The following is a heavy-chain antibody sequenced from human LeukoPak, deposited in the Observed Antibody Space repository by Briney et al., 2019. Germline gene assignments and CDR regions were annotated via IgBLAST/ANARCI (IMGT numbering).Heavy chain of an antibody. V-gene: IGHV4-34*01. Sequence: SETLSLTCAVYGGSFNGYYWGWIRQPPGKGLEWIGEINHSGSTTHNPSLESRVTISLDTSKNQFSLRLSSVTAADTAVYYCARAGYDFGNYFFDHWGQGTLVTVSS. CDR2: INHSGST. D-gene: IGHD4-23*01. CDR3: ARAGYDFGNYFFDH. J-gene: IGHJ4*02. CDR1: GGSFNGYY.